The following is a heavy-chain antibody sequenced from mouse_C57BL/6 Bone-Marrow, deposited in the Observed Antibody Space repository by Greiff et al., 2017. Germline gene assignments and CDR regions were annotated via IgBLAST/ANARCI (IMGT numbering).Heavy chain of an antibody. J-gene: IGHJ2*01. Sequence: QVQLQQPGAELVKPGASVKLSCKASGYTFTSYWMHWVKQRPGQGLEWIGMIHPNSGSTNYNEKFKSKATLTVDKSSSTANMKLSSLTSEDSAVYYCARSGLCDYFDYWGQGTTLTVSS. CDR3: ARSGLCDYFDY. D-gene: IGHD3-1*01. CDR1: GYTFTSYW. CDR2: IHPNSGST. V-gene: IGHV1-64*01.